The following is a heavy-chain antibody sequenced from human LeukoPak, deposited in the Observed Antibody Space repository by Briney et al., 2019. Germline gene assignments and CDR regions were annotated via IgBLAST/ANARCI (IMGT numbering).Heavy chain of an antibody. J-gene: IGHJ4*02. CDR2: IYYSGST. CDR1: GGSISSYY. D-gene: IGHD4-17*01. CDR3: ARVDGDYTPERAPLGGFDY. Sequence: SGPTLVKPSETLSLTCTVSGGSISSYYWSWIRQPPGKGLEWIGYIYYSGSTNYNPSLKSRVTISVDTSKNQFSLKLSSVTAADTAVYYCARVDGDYTPERAPLGGFDYWGQGTLVTVSS. V-gene: IGHV4-59*12.